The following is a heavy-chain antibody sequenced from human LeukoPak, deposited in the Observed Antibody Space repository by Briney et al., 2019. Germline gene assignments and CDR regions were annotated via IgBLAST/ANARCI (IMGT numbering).Heavy chain of an antibody. CDR1: GGSISSGDYY. Sequence: SETLSLTCTVSGGSISSGDYYWSWIRQPPGKGLEWIGYIYYSGSTNYNPSLKSRVTISVDTSKNQFSLKLSSVTAADTAVYYCARALGYCSGGSCYVGWFDPWGQGTLVTVSS. J-gene: IGHJ5*02. D-gene: IGHD2-15*01. CDR3: ARALGYCSGGSCYVGWFDP. V-gene: IGHV4-61*08. CDR2: IYYSGST.